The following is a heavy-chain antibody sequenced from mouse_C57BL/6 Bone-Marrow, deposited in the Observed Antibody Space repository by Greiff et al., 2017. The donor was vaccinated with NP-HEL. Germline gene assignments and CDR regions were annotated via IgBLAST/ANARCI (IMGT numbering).Heavy chain of an antibody. CDR2: IYPGDGDT. Sequence: VKLQESGPELVKPGASVKISCKASGYAFSSSWMNWVKQRPGKGLEWIGRIYPGDGDTNYNGKFKGKATLTADKSSSTAYMQLSSLTSEDSAVYFCARWKYYGSRYAMDYWGQGTSVTVSS. D-gene: IGHD1-1*01. J-gene: IGHJ4*01. CDR1: GYAFSSSW. CDR3: ARWKYYGSRYAMDY. V-gene: IGHV1-82*01.